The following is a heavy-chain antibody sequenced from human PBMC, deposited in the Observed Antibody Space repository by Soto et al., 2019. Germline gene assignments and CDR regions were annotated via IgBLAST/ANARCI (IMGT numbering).Heavy chain of an antibody. CDR3: ANRHHGNIAAPHSSSYYYMDV. J-gene: IGHJ6*03. Sequence: SGPTLVKPTQTLTLTCTFSGFSLSTSGVGVGWIRQPPGKALEWLALIYWDDDKRYSPSLKSRLTITKDTSKNQVVLTMTNMDPVDTATYYCANRHHGNIAAPHSSSYYYMDVWGKGTTVTVSS. CDR1: GFSLSTSGVG. D-gene: IGHD6-13*01. V-gene: IGHV2-5*02. CDR2: IYWDDDK.